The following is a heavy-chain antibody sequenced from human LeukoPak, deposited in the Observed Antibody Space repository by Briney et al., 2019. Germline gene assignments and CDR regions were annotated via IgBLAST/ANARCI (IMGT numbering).Heavy chain of an antibody. Sequence: SETLSLTCAVSGGSISRSNWWSWVRRPPGKGLEWIGEIYHIGSTNYNPSLKSRVTISVDKSKNQFSLKLSSVTAADTAVYYCARRYIRGDTYGFDIWGQGTMVTVSS. D-gene: IGHD3-10*01. CDR2: IYHIGST. CDR1: GGSISRSNW. CDR3: ARRYIRGDTYGFDI. J-gene: IGHJ3*02. V-gene: IGHV4-4*02.